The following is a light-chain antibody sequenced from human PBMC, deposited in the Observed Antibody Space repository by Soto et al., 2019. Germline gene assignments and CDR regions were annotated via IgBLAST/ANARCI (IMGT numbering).Light chain of an antibody. CDR3: QSYDSSNQGV. CDR1: SGSIASNY. J-gene: IGLJ1*01. CDR2: EDN. Sequence: NFMLTQPHSVSESPGKTVTISCTRSSGSIASNYVQWYQQRPGSAPTTVIYEDNQRPSGVPDRFSDSIDSSSNSASLTISGLKTEDEADYYCQSYDSSNQGVFGTGTKLTVL. V-gene: IGLV6-57*04.